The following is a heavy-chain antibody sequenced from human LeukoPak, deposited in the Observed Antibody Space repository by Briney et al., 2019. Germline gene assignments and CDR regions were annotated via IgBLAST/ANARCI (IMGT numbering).Heavy chain of an antibody. CDR2: ISSSSSYI. CDR1: GFTFSSYS. CDR3: AREMGDGSGSYYDY. Sequence: GGSLRLSCAASGFTFSSYSMNWVRQAPGKGLEWVSSISSSSSYIYYADSVKCRFTISRDNAKNSLYLQMNSLRAEDTAVYYCAREMGDGSGSYYDYWGQGTLVTVSS. D-gene: IGHD3-10*01. V-gene: IGHV3-21*01. J-gene: IGHJ4*02.